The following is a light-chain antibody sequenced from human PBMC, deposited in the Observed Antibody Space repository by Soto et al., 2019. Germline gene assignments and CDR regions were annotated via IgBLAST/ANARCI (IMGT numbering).Light chain of an antibody. CDR3: QHSYSFPRT. J-gene: IGKJ1*01. V-gene: IGKV1-39*01. Sequence: DIPMTQSPSSLSASVGDRVTITCRASQSISNYLSWYQQRPGKAPKLLIFAASSLQGGVPSRFSGSGSGTVFTLTISSLQPEDFAAYYCQHSYSFPRTFGQGTTVDIK. CDR1: QSISNY. CDR2: AAS.